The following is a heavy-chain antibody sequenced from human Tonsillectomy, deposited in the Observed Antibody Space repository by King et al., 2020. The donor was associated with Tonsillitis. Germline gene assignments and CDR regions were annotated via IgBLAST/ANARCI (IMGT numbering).Heavy chain of an antibody. J-gene: IGHJ4*02. V-gene: IGHV3-30*18. CDR1: GFTFSNYG. D-gene: IGHD3-10*01. CDR2: ISYDGSNK. CDR3: AKDRAFYGSGTTADY. Sequence: QLVQSGGGVVQPGRSLRLSCAASGFTFSNYGMHWVRQAPGKGLEWVAVISYDGSNKYYADSVKGRFTISRDNSKNTLYLQMHSLRAEDTALYYCAKDRAFYGSGTTADYLGQGTLVTVSS.